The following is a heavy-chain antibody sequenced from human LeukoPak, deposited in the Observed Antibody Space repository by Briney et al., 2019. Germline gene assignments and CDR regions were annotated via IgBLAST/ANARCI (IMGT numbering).Heavy chain of an antibody. Sequence: GGSLRLSCAASGFTFSSYSMNWVRQAPGKGLEWVSYISSSSSTIYYADSVKGRFTISGDNAKNSLYLQMNSLRAEDTAVYYCASINWFDPWGQGTLVTVSS. J-gene: IGHJ5*02. CDR1: GFTFSSYS. CDR2: ISSSSSTI. V-gene: IGHV3-48*01. CDR3: ASINWFDP.